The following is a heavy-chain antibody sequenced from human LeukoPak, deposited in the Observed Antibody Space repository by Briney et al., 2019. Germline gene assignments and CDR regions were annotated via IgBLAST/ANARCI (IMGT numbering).Heavy chain of an antibody. J-gene: IGHJ5*02. D-gene: IGHD6-6*01. CDR1: GDSITSGSYY. V-gene: IGHV4-61*02. CDR2: IYTSGST. CDR3: ASSQIIAAPSNWFDPNWFDP. Sequence: SETLSLTCTASGDSITSGSYYWSWVRQPAGKGLEWIGRIYTSGSTNYNPSLKSRVTISVDTSKNQFSLKLSSVTAADTAVYYCASSQIIAAPSNWFDPNWFDPWGQGTLVTVSS.